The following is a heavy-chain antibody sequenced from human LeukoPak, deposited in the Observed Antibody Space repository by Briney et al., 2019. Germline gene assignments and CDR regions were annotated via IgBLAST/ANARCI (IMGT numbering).Heavy chain of an antibody. CDR3: ARGVYYFDY. V-gene: IGHV3-7*03. D-gene: IGHD2/OR15-2a*01. CDR2: IKEDGSEI. J-gene: IGHJ4*02. CDR1: GFTFNTDW. Sequence: GGSLRLSCAASGFTFNTDWMNWVRQAPGKGLEWVANIKEDGSEIYYVDSVKGRFTISRDNAKNSLYLQMNSLRAEDTAVYYCARGVYYFDYWGQGTLVTVSS.